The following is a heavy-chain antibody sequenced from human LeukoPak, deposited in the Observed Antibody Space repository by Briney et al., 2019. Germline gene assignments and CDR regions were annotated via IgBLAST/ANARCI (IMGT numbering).Heavy chain of an antibody. V-gene: IGHV1-69*13. J-gene: IGHJ4*02. D-gene: IGHD3-16*02. CDR1: GGTFSSYA. Sequence: ASVKVSCKASGGTFSSYAISWVRQAPGQGLEWMGGIIPIFGTANYAQKFQGRVTITADESTSTAYMELSSLRSEDTAVYYCARASYVWGSYRYVPNNQGYCFDYWGQGTLVTVSS. CDR2: IIPIFGTA. CDR3: ARASYVWGSYRYVPNNQGYCFDY.